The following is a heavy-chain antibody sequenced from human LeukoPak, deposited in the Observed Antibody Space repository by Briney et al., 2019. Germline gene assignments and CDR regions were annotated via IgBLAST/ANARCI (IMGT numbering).Heavy chain of an antibody. CDR3: ARDRCNSTTCASRGAFDI. D-gene: IGHD2-2*01. V-gene: IGHV4-39*07. CDR2: IYYSGST. CDR1: GGSISSSSYY. J-gene: IGHJ3*02. Sequence: SETLSLTCTVSGGSISSSSYYWGWIRQPPGKGLEWIGSIYYSGSTYYNPSLKSRVTISVDTSKNQFSLKLSSVTAADTAVYYCARDRCNSTTCASRGAFDIWGQGTMVTVS.